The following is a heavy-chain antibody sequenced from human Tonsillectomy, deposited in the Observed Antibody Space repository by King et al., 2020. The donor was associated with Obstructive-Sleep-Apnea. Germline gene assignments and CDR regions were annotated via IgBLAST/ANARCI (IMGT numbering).Heavy chain of an antibody. CDR3: AKTFKAGYCSGGSCSPKDV. D-gene: IGHD2-15*01. V-gene: IGHV1-2*02. J-gene: IGHJ6*02. CDR1: GYSFTGYY. CDR2: INPNSGGT. Sequence: HGQLVQSGAEVKKPGASVKVSCKASGYSFTGYYIHWVRQAPGEGLEWVGWINPNSGGTNYAQKFQGRVTMTRDTSISTAYMELSRLRSYDTAVYYCAKTFKAGYCSGGSCSPKDVWGQGTTVTVSS.